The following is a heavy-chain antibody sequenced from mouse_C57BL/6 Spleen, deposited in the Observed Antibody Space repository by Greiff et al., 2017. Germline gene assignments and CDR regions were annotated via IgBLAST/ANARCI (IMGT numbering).Heavy chain of an antibody. V-gene: IGHV10-1*01. J-gene: IGHJ3*01. CDR1: GFSFNTYA. CDR2: IRSKSNNYAT. CDR3: VRQITTGAMDY. D-gene: IGHD1-1*01. Sequence: EADGGLVQPKGSLKLSCAASGFSFNTYAMNWVRQAPGKGLEWVARIRSKSNNYATYYADSVKDRFTISSDESDSMLYLQMNNLITKDTAMYYCVRQITTGAMDYWGQGTLVTVSA.